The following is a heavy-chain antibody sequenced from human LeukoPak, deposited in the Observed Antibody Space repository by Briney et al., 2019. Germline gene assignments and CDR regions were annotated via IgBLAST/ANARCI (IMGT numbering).Heavy chain of an antibody. CDR1: GDSVSNDKYY. D-gene: IGHD6-19*01. CDR3: ARAAVAGTLVYYYMDV. J-gene: IGHJ6*03. V-gene: IGHV4-39*07. Sequence: SETLSLTCTVSGDSVSNDKYYWGWIRQPPGKGLEWIGSIYYSGSTYYNPSLKSRVTISVDTSKNQFSLKLSSVTAADTAVYYCARAAVAGTLVYYYMDVWGKGTTVTVSS. CDR2: IYYSGST.